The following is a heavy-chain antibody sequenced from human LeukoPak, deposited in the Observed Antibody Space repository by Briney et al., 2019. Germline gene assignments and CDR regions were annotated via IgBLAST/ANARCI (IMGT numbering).Heavy chain of an antibody. V-gene: IGHV4-59*01. J-gene: IGHJ4*02. Sequence: SETLSLTCTVSGGSISSYYWSWIRQPPGKGLEWIGYIYYSGSTNYNPSLKSRVTISVDTSKNQFSLKLSSVTAADTAVYYCVRGVSPVYFDYWGQGTLVTVSS. D-gene: IGHD5/OR15-5a*01. CDR2: IYYSGST. CDR3: VRGVSPVYFDY. CDR1: GGSISSYY.